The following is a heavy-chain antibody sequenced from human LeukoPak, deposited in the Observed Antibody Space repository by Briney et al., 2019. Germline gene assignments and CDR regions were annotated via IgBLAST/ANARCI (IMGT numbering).Heavy chain of an antibody. CDR3: ARGGIRDIVVVPAAYNWFDP. D-gene: IGHD2-2*01. CDR2: ISAYNGNT. CDR1: GYTFTSYG. Sequence: ASVKVSCKASGYTFTSYGISWVRQAPGQGLEWMGWISAYNGNTNYAQKLQGRVTVTTDTSTSTAYMELRSLRSDDTAVYYCARGGIRDIVVVPAAYNWFDPWGQGTLVTVSS. J-gene: IGHJ5*02. V-gene: IGHV1-18*01.